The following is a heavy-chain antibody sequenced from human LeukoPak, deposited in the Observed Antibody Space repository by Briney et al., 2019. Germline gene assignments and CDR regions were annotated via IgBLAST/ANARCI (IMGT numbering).Heavy chain of an antibody. CDR3: AKAWQQDRRFDY. CDR1: GFTFSSYG. D-gene: IGHD5-24*01. Sequence: PGGSLRLSCAASGFTFSSYGMHWVRQAPGKGLEWVAFIRYDGSNKYYADSVKGRFTISRDNSKNTLYLQMNSLRAEDTAVYYCAKAWQQDRRFDYWGQGTLVTVSS. V-gene: IGHV3-30*02. CDR2: IRYDGSNK. J-gene: IGHJ4*02.